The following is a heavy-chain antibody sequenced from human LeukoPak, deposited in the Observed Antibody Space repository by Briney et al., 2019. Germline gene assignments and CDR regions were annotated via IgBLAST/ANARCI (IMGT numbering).Heavy chain of an antibody. V-gene: IGHV1-69*05. CDR3: AEYSRSEGGFDY. CDR2: IIPIFGTA. J-gene: IGHJ4*02. Sequence: SVNVSCKASVGTFSSYAISWLRQAPGQGREWMGGIIPIFGTANYPQTFQGRVTITTDASTSTAYMELSSLRSEDTAVHYCAEYSRSEGGFDYWGQGTLVTVSS. D-gene: IGHD6-6*01. CDR1: VGTFSSYA.